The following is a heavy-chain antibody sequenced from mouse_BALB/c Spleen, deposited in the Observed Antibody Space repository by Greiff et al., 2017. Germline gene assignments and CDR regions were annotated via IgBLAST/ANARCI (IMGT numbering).Heavy chain of an antibody. J-gene: IGHJ1*01. Sequence: EVQVVESGGGLVQPGGSLKLSCAASGFTFSSYTMSWVRQTPEKRLEWVAYISNGGGSTYYPDTVKGRFTISRDNAKNTLYLQMSSLKSEDTAMYYCARQGYFDVWGAGTTVTVSS. CDR1: GFTFSSYT. V-gene: IGHV5-12-2*01. CDR2: ISNGGGST. CDR3: ARQGYFDV.